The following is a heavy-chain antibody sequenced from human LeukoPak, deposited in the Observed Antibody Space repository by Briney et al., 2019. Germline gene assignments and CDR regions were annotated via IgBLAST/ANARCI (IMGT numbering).Heavy chain of an antibody. V-gene: IGHV3-48*03. J-gene: IGHJ6*03. D-gene: IGHD6-13*01. Sequence: GGSLRLSCAASGFTFSSYEMNWVRQAPGKGLEWVSYISSSGSTIYYADSVKGRFTISRDNAKNSVYLQMNSLTAEDTGLYYCARDATTAVGWVYMDVWGKGTTVTISS. CDR2: ISSSGSTI. CDR3: ARDATTAVGWVYMDV. CDR1: GFTFSSYE.